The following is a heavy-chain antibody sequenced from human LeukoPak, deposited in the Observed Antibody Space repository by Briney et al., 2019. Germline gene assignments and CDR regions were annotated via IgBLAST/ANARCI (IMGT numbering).Heavy chain of an antibody. Sequence: PSQTLSLTCSVSGGSISSGNNLWTWIRQPAGKGLEWIGRIYTSGTTNYNPSLKSRVTISIDTSKNQFSLKLTSVTAADTAVYYCARVRKATVTSDAFDIWGQGTMVTVSS. J-gene: IGHJ3*02. CDR3: ARVRKATVTSDAFDI. CDR2: IYTSGTT. D-gene: IGHD4-17*01. V-gene: IGHV4-61*02. CDR1: GGSISSGNNL.